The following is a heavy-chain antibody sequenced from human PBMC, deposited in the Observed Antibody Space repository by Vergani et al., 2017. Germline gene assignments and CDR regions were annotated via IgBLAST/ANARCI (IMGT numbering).Heavy chain of an antibody. CDR1: GYSISSGYY. CDR3: ASSGYSYEYYFYY. J-gene: IGHJ4*02. Sequence: QVQLQESGPGLVKPSETLSLTCAVSGYSISSGYYWGWIRQPPGKGLEWIGSIYHSGSTYYNPSLKSRVTISVDTSKNQFSLRLSSVTAADTAVYYCASSGYSYEYYFYYWSQGTLVTVSS. CDR2: IYHSGST. D-gene: IGHD5-18*01. V-gene: IGHV4-38-2*01.